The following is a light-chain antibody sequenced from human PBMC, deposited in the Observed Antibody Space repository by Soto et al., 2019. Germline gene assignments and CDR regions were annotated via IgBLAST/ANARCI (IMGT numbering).Light chain of an antibody. CDR2: DAS. V-gene: IGKV3-11*01. Sequence: EIVLTQSPATLSLCPGERATLSCRASQSVSSYLAWYQQKPGQAPRLLIYDASNRATGIPARFSGSGSGTDFTLTISSLEPEDFAVYYCQQRSNWPPALTFGGGTKVDI. CDR1: QSVSSY. CDR3: QQRSNWPPALT. J-gene: IGKJ4*01.